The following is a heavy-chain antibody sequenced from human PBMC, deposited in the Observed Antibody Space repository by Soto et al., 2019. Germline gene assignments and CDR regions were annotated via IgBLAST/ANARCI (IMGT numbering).Heavy chain of an antibody. V-gene: IGHV5-51*01. CDR2: IYPGDSDT. Sequence: PGESLKISCKGSGYSFTIYWIGWVRQMPGKGLEWMGIIYPGDSDTRYSPSFQGQVTISADKSISTAYLQWSSLKASDTAMYYCAKLAVAGYYYYGMDVWGQGTTVTVSS. CDR3: AKLAVAGYYYYGMDV. J-gene: IGHJ6*02. CDR1: GYSFTIYW. D-gene: IGHD6-19*01.